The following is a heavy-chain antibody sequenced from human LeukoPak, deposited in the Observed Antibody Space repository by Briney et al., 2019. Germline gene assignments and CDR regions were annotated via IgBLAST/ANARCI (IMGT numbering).Heavy chain of an antibody. CDR2: IYYSGNT. D-gene: IGHD5-12*01. CDR1: GGSISSSSYY. Sequence: PSETLSLTCTVSGGSISSSSYYWGWIRQPPGKGLEWIGSIYYSGNTYYNASLKSRVTISVDTSKNQFSLKLSSVTAADTAVYYCARINYGGYTVSWGQGTLVTVSS. CDR3: ARINYGGYTVS. J-gene: IGHJ4*02. V-gene: IGHV4-39*01.